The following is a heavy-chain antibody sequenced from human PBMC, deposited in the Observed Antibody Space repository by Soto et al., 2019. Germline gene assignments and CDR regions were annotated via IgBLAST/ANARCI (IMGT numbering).Heavy chain of an antibody. J-gene: IGHJ6*02. D-gene: IGHD3-16*01. CDR1: GGSISSGDYY. CDR3: ARRRGTTYYYGMDV. CDR2: IYYSGST. Sequence: SETLSLTCTVSGGSISSGDYYWSWIRQPPGKGLEWIGYIYYSGSTYCNPSLKSRVTISVDTSKNQFSLKLNSVTAADTAVYYCARRRGTTYYYGMDVWGQGTTVTVSS. V-gene: IGHV4-30-4*01.